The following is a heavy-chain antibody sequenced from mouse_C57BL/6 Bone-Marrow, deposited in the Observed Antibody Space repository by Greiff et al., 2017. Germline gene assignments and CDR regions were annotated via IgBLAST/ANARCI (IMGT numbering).Heavy chain of an antibody. Sequence: EVHLVESGGDLVKPGGSLKLSCAASGFTFSSYGMSWVRQTPDKRLEWVATISSGGSYTYYLDSVKGRFTISRDNAKNTLYLQMSSLKSEDTAMYYCARYYCDYFDYWGQGTTLTVSS. J-gene: IGHJ2*01. CDR2: ISSGGSYT. CDR1: GFTFSSYG. D-gene: IGHD1-1*01. V-gene: IGHV5-6*01. CDR3: ARYYCDYFDY.